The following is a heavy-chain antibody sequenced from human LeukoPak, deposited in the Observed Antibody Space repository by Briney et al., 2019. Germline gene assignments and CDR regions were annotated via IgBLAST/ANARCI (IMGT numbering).Heavy chain of an antibody. CDR3: ARASAPPSYYYYYGMDV. CDR1: GFTFSNYE. V-gene: IGHV3-48*03. CDR2: ISSSGSTI. J-gene: IGHJ6*02. Sequence: GGSLGLSCAASGFTFSNYEMNWVRQAPGKGLEWISYISSSGSTIYYADSVKGRFTISRDNAKNSLYLQMNSLRVEDTAVYYCARASAPPSYYYYYGMDVWGQGTTVTVSS.